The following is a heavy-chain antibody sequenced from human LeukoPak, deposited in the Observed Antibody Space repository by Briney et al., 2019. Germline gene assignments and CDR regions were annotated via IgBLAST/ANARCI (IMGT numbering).Heavy chain of an antibody. CDR1: GFTFSNYW. D-gene: IGHD1-26*01. Sequence: GESLRLSCAASGFTFSNYWMHWVRQAPGKGLVWVSRINSDGRSTNYADSVKGRFTISRDNSKNTLYLQMNSLRAEDTAVYYCAKDREVGAYAGLFDYWGQGTLVTVSS. CDR3: AKDREVGAYAGLFDY. J-gene: IGHJ4*02. V-gene: IGHV3-74*01. CDR2: INSDGRST.